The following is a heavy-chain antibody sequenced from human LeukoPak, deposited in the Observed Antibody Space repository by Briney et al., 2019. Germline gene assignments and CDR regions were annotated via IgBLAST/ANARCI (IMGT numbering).Heavy chain of an antibody. Sequence: SETLSLTCTVSGGSISSGGYYWSWIRQHPGKGLEWIGYIYYSGSTYYNPSLKSRVTISVDTSKNQFSLKLSSVTAEDTAVYYCTTAHYDFWSGYNYWGQGTLVTVSS. D-gene: IGHD3-3*01. CDR2: IYYSGST. CDR3: TTAHYDFWSGYNY. V-gene: IGHV4-31*03. J-gene: IGHJ4*02. CDR1: GGSISSGGYY.